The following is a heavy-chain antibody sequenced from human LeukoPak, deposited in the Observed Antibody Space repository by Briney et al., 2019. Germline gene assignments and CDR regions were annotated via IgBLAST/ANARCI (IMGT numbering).Heavy chain of an antibody. Sequence: GASVKVSCKASGYTFTSYGISWVRQAPGQGLEWMGWISAYNGNTDYAQKLQGRVTMTTDTSTSTAYMELRSLRSDDTAVYYCARDHISRGTAMVDFDYWGQGTLVTVSS. CDR3: ARDHISRGTAMVDFDY. J-gene: IGHJ4*02. D-gene: IGHD5-18*01. V-gene: IGHV1-18*01. CDR1: GYTFTSYG. CDR2: ISAYNGNT.